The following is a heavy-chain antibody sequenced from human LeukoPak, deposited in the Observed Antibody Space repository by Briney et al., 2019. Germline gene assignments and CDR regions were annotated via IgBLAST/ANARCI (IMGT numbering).Heavy chain of an antibody. CDR3: ARNVIVGAVFDN. Sequence: ASVKVSCKASGYTFTSYGISWVRQAPGQGLEWMGWSSAYNGNRNYAQDFQGRVTMTTDTSTSTAYMELRSLRSDDTAVYYCARNVIVGAVFDNWGQGTLVTVSS. D-gene: IGHD1-26*01. CDR2: SSAYNGNR. CDR1: GYTFTSYG. V-gene: IGHV1-18*01. J-gene: IGHJ4*02.